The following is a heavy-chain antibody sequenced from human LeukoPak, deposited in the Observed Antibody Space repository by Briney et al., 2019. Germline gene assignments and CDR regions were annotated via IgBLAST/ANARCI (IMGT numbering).Heavy chain of an antibody. Sequence: SETLSLTCTVSGGSISSSSYYWGWIRQPPGKGLEWIGSIYYSGSTYYNPSLKRRVTISVDTSKNQFSLKLSSVTAADTAVYYCARDYDFWSASWFDPWGQGTLVTVSS. CDR1: GGSISSSSYY. D-gene: IGHD3-3*01. J-gene: IGHJ5*02. CDR3: ARDYDFWSASWFDP. CDR2: IYYSGST. V-gene: IGHV4-39*01.